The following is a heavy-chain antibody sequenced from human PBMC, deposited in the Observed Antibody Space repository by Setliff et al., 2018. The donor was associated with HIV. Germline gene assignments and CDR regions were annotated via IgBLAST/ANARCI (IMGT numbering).Heavy chain of an antibody. D-gene: IGHD6-19*01. J-gene: IGHJ4*02. Sequence: PGGSLRLSCAASGFTFSSYSMNWVRQAPGKGLEWVSAISYSAGSTYYADSVKGRFTVSRDYSQNTIYLQMSSLRVEDSAVYYCAKSASWDLRGWLHWGQGALVTVSS. CDR2: ISYSAGST. CDR3: AKSASWDLRGWLH. V-gene: IGHV3-23*01. CDR1: GFTFSSYS.